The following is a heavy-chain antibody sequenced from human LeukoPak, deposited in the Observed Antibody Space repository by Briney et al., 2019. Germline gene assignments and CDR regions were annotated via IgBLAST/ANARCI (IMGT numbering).Heavy chain of an antibody. CDR2: IYYSGST. CDR1: GDSISSSFYY. D-gene: IGHD1-7*01. CDR3: ARQRGRYNWNYEVSGY. J-gene: IGHJ4*02. V-gene: IGHV4-39*01. Sequence: SETLSLTCTVSGDSISSSFYYWGWIRQPPGKGLEWIGNIYYSGSTYYNPSLKSRVTISVDTSKNQFSLKLSSVTAADTAVYYCARQRGRYNWNYEVSGYWGQGTLVTVSS.